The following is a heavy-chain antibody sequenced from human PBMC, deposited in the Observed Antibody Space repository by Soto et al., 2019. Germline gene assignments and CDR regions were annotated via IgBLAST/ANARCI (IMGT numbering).Heavy chain of an antibody. D-gene: IGHD2-15*01. Sequence: PSETLSLTCTISGGSISVYYWSWIRQSPGQALEWIGYIYASGSPYYNPSLRSRVLISADTSKNQVSLELTSATAADTAVYFCARGVASSPPRYLGRGTLVTV. J-gene: IGHJ4*02. CDR2: IYASGSP. CDR1: GGSISVYY. V-gene: IGHV4-59*01. CDR3: ARGVASSPPRY.